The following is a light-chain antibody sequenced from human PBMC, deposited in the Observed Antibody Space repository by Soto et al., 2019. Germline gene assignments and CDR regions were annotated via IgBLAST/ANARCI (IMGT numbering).Light chain of an antibody. CDR2: EVG. J-gene: IGLJ3*02. Sequence: QSALTQPASVSGSPGQSITISCTGTSSDVGAYDYVSWYQQHPGKAPKFILYEVGNRPSGLSNRFSGSKSGNTASLTISGLQAEDEADYYCSSYTTSNTWVFGGGTKVTVL. CDR1: SSDVGAYDY. V-gene: IGLV2-14*01. CDR3: SSYTTSNTWV.